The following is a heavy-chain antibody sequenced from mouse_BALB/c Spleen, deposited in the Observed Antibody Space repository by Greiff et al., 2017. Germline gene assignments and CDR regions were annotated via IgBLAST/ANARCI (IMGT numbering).Heavy chain of an antibody. Sequence: EVQLVESGGGLVQPGGSLKLSCAASGFTFSSYGMSWVRQTPDKRLELVATINSNGGSTYYPDSVKGRFTISRDNAKNTLYLQMSSLKSEDTAMYYCARDRGGNYEAMDYWGQGTSVTVSS. CDR1: GFTFSSYG. V-gene: IGHV5-6-3*01. CDR3: ARDRGGNYEAMDY. D-gene: IGHD2-1*01. CDR2: INSNGGST. J-gene: IGHJ4*01.